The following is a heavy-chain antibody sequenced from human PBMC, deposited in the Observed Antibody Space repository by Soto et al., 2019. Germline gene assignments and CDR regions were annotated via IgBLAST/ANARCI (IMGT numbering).Heavy chain of an antibody. J-gene: IGHJ5*02. V-gene: IGHV4-31*03. Sequence: SETLSLTCTVSGGSISSGGYYWSWIRQHPGKGLEWIGYIYYSGSTYYNPSLKSRVTISVDTSKNQFSLKLSSVTAADTAVYYCARAHSSWGGWFDPWGQGTLVTVSS. D-gene: IGHD6-13*01. CDR3: ARAHSSWGGWFDP. CDR1: GGSISSGGYY. CDR2: IYYSGST.